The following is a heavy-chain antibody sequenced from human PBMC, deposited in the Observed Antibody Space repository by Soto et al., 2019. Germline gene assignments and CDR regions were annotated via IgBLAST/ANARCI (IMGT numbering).Heavy chain of an antibody. CDR1: GGSFSGYY. V-gene: IGHV4-34*01. CDR2: INHSGST. CDR3: ARDKITGLFDY. Sequence: SETLSLTCAVYGGSFSGYYWSWIRQPPRKGLEWIGEINHSGSTNYNPSLKSRVTISVDTSKNQFSLKLSSVTAADTAVYYCARDKITGLFDYWGQGTLVTVSS. D-gene: IGHD2-8*02. J-gene: IGHJ4*02.